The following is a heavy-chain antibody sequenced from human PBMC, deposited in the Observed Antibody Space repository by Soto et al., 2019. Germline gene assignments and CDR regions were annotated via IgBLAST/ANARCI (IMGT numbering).Heavy chain of an antibody. V-gene: IGHV3-30*18. D-gene: IGHD3-22*01. CDR2: ISYDGSDK. Sequence: PGGSLRLSCAASGFSFSSYVMHWVRQAPGKGLEWVALISYDGSDKYYADSVKGRFTISRDNSKNTLYLQMNSLRAEDTAVYYCAKPYYYDSSAHYVVDYWGQGTLVTVSS. CDR1: GFSFSSYV. J-gene: IGHJ4*02. CDR3: AKPYYYDSSAHYVVDY.